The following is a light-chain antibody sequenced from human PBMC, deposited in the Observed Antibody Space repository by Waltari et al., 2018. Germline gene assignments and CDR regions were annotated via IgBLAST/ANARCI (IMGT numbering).Light chain of an antibody. CDR1: ETILFNSNNKNY. CDR2: WAS. CDR3: QQYYSIPYT. Sequence: DIVMTQSPDSLAVPLGERATINCKSSETILFNSNNKNYLAWYQQKAGQPPKLLVYWASTRESGVPDRFSGSGSGTDFTLTISSLQAEDVAVYYCQQYYSIPYTFGQGTKLEIK. J-gene: IGKJ2*01. V-gene: IGKV4-1*01.